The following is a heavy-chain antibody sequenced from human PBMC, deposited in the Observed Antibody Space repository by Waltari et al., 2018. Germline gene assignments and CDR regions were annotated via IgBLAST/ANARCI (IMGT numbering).Heavy chain of an antibody. CDR3: ARGGDYADY. Sequence: QVQLQESGPGLVKPSQTLSLTCTVSGGSISSGSYYWSWLRQPAGKGLEWIGRIYTSGSTNYNPSLKSRVTISVDTAKNQFSLKLSSVTAADTAVYYCARGGDYADYWGQGTLVTVSS. CDR2: IYTSGST. CDR1: GGSISSGSYY. J-gene: IGHJ4*02. D-gene: IGHD4-17*01. V-gene: IGHV4-61*02.